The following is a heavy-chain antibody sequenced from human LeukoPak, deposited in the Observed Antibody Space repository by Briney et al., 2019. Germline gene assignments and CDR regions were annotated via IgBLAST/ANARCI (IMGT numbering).Heavy chain of an antibody. CDR3: SSAKYYYYGMDV. CDR2: IIPIFGTA. V-gene: IGHV1-69*13. J-gene: IGHJ6*02. D-gene: IGHD2-15*01. CDR1: GGTFSSYA. Sequence: SVKVSCKASGGTFSSYAISWVRQAPGQGLEWMGGIIPIFGTANYAQKFQGRVTITADESTSTAYMELSSLRPEDTAVYYCSSAKYYYYGMDVWGQGTTVTVSS.